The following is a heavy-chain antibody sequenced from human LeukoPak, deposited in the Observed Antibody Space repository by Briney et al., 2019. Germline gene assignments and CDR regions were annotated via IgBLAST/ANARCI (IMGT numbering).Heavy chain of an antibody. CDR2: IYYSGTT. CDR1: GVSISYYY. J-gene: IGHJ6*02. V-gene: IGHV4-59*01. Sequence: SETLSLTCTVSGVSISYYYWSWIRQSPGEGLEWIGYIYYSGTTNYNPSLKSRVTISVDTSKNQFSLQLRSVTAADTAVYYCARGDPQTTVPEGMDVWGQGTTVTVSS. D-gene: IGHD4-17*01. CDR3: ARGDPQTTVPEGMDV.